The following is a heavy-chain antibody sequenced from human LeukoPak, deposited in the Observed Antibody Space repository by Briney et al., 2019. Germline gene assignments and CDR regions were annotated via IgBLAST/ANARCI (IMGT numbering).Heavy chain of an antibody. V-gene: IGHV3-30-3*01. CDR2: ISYDGSNK. Sequence: GGSLRLSCAASGFAFNTYVMHWVRQAPGKGLEWVAVISYDGSNKYYADSVKGRFTISRDNSKNTLYLQMNSLRAEDTAVYYCATQHFWSGYGYWGQGTLVTVSS. D-gene: IGHD3-3*02. J-gene: IGHJ4*02. CDR1: GFAFNTYV. CDR3: ATQHFWSGYGY.